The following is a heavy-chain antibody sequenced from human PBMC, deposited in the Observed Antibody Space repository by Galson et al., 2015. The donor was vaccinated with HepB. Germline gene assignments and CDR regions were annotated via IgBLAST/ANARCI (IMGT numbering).Heavy chain of an antibody. CDR1: GFTFSSYA. CDR2: ISSNGGST. J-gene: IGHJ3*02. D-gene: IGHD1-26*01. CDR3: VKGIEEWELLIADAFDI. Sequence: SLRLSCAASGFTFSSYAMHWVRQAPGKGLEYVSAISSNGGSTYYADSVKGRFTISRDNSKNTLYLQMSSLRAEDTAVYYCVKGIEEWELLIADAFDIWGQGTMVTVSS. V-gene: IGHV3-64D*06.